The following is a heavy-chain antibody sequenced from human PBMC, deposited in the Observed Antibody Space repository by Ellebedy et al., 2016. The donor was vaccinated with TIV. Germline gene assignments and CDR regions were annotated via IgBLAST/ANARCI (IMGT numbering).Heavy chain of an antibody. V-gene: IGHV3-23*01. CDR3: LDGYNYLNFDY. CDR1: GFTFSSYA. CDR2: ISGSGGST. J-gene: IGHJ4*02. Sequence: GESLKISXAASGFTFSSYAMSWVRQAPGKGLEWVSAISGSGGSTYYADSVKGRFTISRDNSKNTLYLQMNSLRAEDTAVYYCLDGYNYLNFDYWGQGTLVTVSS. D-gene: IGHD5-24*01.